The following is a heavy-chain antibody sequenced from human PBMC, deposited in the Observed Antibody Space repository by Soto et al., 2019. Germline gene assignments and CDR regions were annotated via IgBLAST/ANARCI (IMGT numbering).Heavy chain of an antibody. CDR1: GGSISSGDYY. CDR2: IYYSGST. J-gene: IGHJ4*02. V-gene: IGHV4-30-4*01. Sequence: QVQLQESGPGLVKPSQTLSLTCTVSGGSISSGDYYWSWIRQPPEKGLEWIGYIYYSGSTYYNPSLKSRVTISVDTSKNQFSLKLSSVTAADTAVYYCARVVAVAGTSVPTDYWGQGTLVTVSS. D-gene: IGHD6-19*01. CDR3: ARVVAVAGTSVPTDY.